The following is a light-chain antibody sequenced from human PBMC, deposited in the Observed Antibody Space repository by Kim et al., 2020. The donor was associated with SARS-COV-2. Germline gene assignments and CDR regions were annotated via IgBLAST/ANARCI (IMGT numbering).Light chain of an antibody. Sequence: DIQMTQSPSSLSASIGDRVTITCRASQSISTHLNWYQQRPGKAPTLLIYATSYLQSGVPSRFSGVGSGTDFILTISTLQPEDLATYFCQQGLSAPWTSGQGTKVDIK. J-gene: IGKJ1*01. CDR3: QQGLSAPWT. V-gene: IGKV1-39*01. CDR2: ATS. CDR1: QSISTH.